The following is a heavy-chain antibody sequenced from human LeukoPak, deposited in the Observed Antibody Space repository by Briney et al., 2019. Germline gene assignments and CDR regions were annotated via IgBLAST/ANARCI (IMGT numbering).Heavy chain of an antibody. CDR3: ARRITMTPAGFDP. J-gene: IGHJ5*02. Sequence: SETLSLTCAVYGGSFSGYYWSWIRQPPGKGLEWIGEINHSGSTNYNPSLKSRVTIPVDTSKNQFSLKLSSVTAADTAVYYCARRITMTPAGFDPWGQGTLVTVSS. CDR1: GGSFSGYY. V-gene: IGHV4-34*01. CDR2: INHSGST. D-gene: IGHD3-22*01.